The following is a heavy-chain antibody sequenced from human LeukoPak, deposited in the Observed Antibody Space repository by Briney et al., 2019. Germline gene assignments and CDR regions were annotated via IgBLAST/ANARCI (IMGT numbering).Heavy chain of an antibody. V-gene: IGHV3-7*01. CDR1: GFTLNNYW. D-gene: IGHD6-6*01. Sequence: GGSLRLSCAASGFTLNNYWMNWVRQALGKGLEWVANIWEDGSQKYYVDSVKGRFTISRDNAKNSLYLQMDSLRAEDTAVYYCARGDSSSKIDYWGQGTLVTVSS. CDR3: ARGDSSSKIDY. J-gene: IGHJ4*02. CDR2: IWEDGSQK.